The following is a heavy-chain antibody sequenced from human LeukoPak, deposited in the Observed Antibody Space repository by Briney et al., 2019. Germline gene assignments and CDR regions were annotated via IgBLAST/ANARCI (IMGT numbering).Heavy chain of an antibody. V-gene: IGHV3-73*01. CDR2: IRSKANSYAT. J-gene: IGHJ4*02. CDR3: TASGYYDSSGYDY. D-gene: IGHD3-22*01. Sequence: GGSLRLSCAASGFTLSGSAMHWVRQASGKGLEWVGRIRSKANSYATGYAASVIGRFTISRDDSQNTAYLEMNSLKTEDTAVYYCTASGYYDSSGYDYWGQGTLVTVSS. CDR1: GFTLSGSA.